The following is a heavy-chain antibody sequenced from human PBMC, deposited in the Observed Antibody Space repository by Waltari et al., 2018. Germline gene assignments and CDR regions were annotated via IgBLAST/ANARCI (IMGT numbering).Heavy chain of an antibody. Sequence: QVQLQQWGAGLLKPSEPLSLTCAVYGGSFSGYYWSWIRQPPGKGLEWIGEINHSGSTNYNPSLKSRVTISVDTSKNQFSLKLSSVTAADTAVYYCARHLLDSSGYLVAFDIWGQGTMVTVSS. V-gene: IGHV4-34*01. CDR3: ARHLLDSSGYLVAFDI. D-gene: IGHD3-22*01. CDR1: GGSFSGYY. CDR2: INHSGST. J-gene: IGHJ3*02.